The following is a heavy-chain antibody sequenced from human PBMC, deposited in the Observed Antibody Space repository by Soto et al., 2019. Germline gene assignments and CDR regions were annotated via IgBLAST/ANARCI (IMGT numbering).Heavy chain of an antibody. J-gene: IGHJ6*02. D-gene: IGHD3-22*01. V-gene: IGHV1-69*12. CDR2: TIPMFSTT. CDR3: TRCGIRYHSIGYYLGIDGMDV. Sequence: QVQLVQSGAEVKKPESSVRVSCKASGGTFNSYAITWVRQAPGQGLEWMGGTIPMFSTTNYAEKFQGRVTMTADESTNTSYMERSSLRSEDTAVYYCTRCGIRYHSIGYYLGIDGMDVWGQGTTVIVSS. CDR1: GGTFNSYA.